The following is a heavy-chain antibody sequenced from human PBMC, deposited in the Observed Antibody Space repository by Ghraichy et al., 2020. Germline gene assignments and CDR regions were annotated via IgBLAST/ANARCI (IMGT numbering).Heavy chain of an antibody. V-gene: IGHV1-2*02. CDR3: ARAGSLIAARGEYYYYGMDV. CDR2: INHNSGGT. Sequence: ASVKVSCKASGNTFTGYYIHWVRQAPGQGLECMGWINHNSGGTNYAQKFQGRVTMTRDTSISTAYMELSRLRSDDTAVYYCARAGSLIAARGEYYYYGMDVWGQGTTVTVSS. D-gene: IGHD6-13*01. J-gene: IGHJ6*02. CDR1: GNTFTGYY.